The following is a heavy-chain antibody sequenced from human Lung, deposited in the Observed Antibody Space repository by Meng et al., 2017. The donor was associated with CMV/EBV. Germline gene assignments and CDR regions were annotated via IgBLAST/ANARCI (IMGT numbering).Heavy chain of an antibody. CDR3: AKAYSGSWYREYYDY. Sequence: GGSLRLSCAASGFTFSSFAMSWVRQAPGKGLEWDSAITASGGSTYYADSVKGRFTISRDNSKNTLYLQMNSLRAEDTAVYYCAKAYSGSWYREYYDYWGQGTLVXVSS. CDR2: ITASGGST. D-gene: IGHD6-13*01. V-gene: IGHV3-23*01. J-gene: IGHJ4*02. CDR1: GFTFSSFA.